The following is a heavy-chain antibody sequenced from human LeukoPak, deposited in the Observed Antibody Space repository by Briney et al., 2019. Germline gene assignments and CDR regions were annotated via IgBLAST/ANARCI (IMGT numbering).Heavy chain of an antibody. CDR1: GYTFTSYD. CDR2: MNPNSGNT. D-gene: IGHD2-21*01. CDR3: ARAPRNPLQNFVVVVLDTQYYFVY. J-gene: IGHJ4*02. Sequence: ASVKLSCKASGYTFTSYDINWVRQATGQGLEWMGWMNPNSGNTGYAQKFQGRVTITRNTSISTAYMELCSVRSEAAAVYYCARAPRNPLQNFVVVVLDTQYYFVYWGQGTLVTVSS. V-gene: IGHV1-8*03.